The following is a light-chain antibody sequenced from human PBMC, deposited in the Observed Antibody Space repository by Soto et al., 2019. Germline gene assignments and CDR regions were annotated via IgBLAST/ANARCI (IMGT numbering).Light chain of an antibody. J-gene: IGKJ1*01. CDR3: RQYDNWPPWT. CDR2: GAS. CDR1: QSVSVN. Sequence: EIVMTQSPATLSVSPGDRATLSCRASQSVSVNLAWYQQKPGQPPRLLIYGASTRATGIPARFTASGSGTEFTLTISSLQSEDFAVYYCRQYDNWPPWTFGQGTKVEIK. V-gene: IGKV3-15*01.